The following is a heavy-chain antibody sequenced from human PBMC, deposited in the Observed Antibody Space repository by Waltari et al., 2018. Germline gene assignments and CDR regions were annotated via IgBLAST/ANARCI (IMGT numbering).Heavy chain of an antibody. D-gene: IGHD2-21*02. CDR3: ARGGGGDWEWFDP. CDR2: IYYTGST. V-gene: IGHV4-59*01. Sequence: QVQLQESGPSLLKPSETLSPICTVSGGSLSGFYWSWVRQPPGKGLGWIGYIYYTGSTNFNPSLKSRVTMSVDTSKNQFSLKLSSVTAADTAFYYCARGGGGDWEWFDPWGQGTLVTVSS. CDR1: GGSLSGFY. J-gene: IGHJ5*02.